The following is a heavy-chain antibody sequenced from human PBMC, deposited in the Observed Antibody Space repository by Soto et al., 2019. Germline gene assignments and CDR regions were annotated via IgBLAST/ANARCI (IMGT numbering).Heavy chain of an antibody. CDR1: GGSISSYY. D-gene: IGHD6-13*01. Sequence: PSETLSLTCTVSGGSISSYYGSWIRQPAGKGLEWIGRIYTSGSTNYNPSLKSRVTMSVDTSKNQFSLKLSSVTAADTAVYYCARGGYSSSWSIVPFDYWGQGTLVTVSS. J-gene: IGHJ4*02. V-gene: IGHV4-4*07. CDR2: IYTSGST. CDR3: ARGGYSSSWSIVPFDY.